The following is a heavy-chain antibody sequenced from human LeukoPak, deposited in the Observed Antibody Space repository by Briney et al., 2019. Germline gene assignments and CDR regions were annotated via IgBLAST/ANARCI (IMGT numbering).Heavy chain of an antibody. Sequence: GGSLRLSCEGSGFSFRSYAMNWVRQAPGKGLEWVSTISASGVSAYYAVSVKGRFTISRDNSKNTLYMQMNSLRAEDTAVYYCAKGKVNHDGAFDLWGQGAMATVSS. CDR1: GFSFRSYA. CDR3: AKGKVNHDGAFDL. CDR2: ISASGVSA. V-gene: IGHV3-23*01. J-gene: IGHJ3*01. D-gene: IGHD1-14*01.